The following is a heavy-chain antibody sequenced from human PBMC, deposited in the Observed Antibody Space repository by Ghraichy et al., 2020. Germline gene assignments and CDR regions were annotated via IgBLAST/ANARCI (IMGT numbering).Heavy chain of an antibody. D-gene: IGHD6-19*01. CDR1: GGSISSYY. CDR3: VRRVSRLAVAGNYFDY. J-gene: IGHJ4*02. Sequence: SETLSLTCTVSGGSISSYYWSWIRQPPGKGLEWIGYIYTSGSTNYNPSLKSRVTISVDTSKNQFSLKLSSVTAADTAVYYCVRRVSRLAVAGNYFDYWGQGTLVTVSS. V-gene: IGHV4-4*09. CDR2: IYTSGST.